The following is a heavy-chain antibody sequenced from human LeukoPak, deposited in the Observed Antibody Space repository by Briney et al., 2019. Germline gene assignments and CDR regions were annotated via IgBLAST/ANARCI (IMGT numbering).Heavy chain of an antibody. D-gene: IGHD3-3*01. Sequence: SVKVSCKASGYTFTGYYMHWVRQAPGQGLEWMGGIIPIFGTANYAQKFQGRVTITADESTSTAYMELSSLRSEDTAVYYCAREMYHYDFWSGYDYWGQGTLVTVSS. CDR3: AREMYHYDFWSGYDY. CDR2: IIPIFGTA. CDR1: GYTFTGYY. V-gene: IGHV1-69*13. J-gene: IGHJ4*02.